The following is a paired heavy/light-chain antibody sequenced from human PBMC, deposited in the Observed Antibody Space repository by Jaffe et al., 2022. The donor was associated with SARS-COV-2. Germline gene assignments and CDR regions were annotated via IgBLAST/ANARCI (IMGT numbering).Light chain of an antibody. Sequence: QAVVTQEPSLTVSPGGTVTLTCGSSTGAVTSGHYPYWFQQKPGQAPRTLIYDTSNKHSWTPARFSGSLLGGKAALTLSGAQPEDEAEYYCLLSYSGARPVVFGGGTKLTVL. V-gene: IGLV7-46*01. CDR1: TGAVTSGHY. CDR2: DTS. CDR3: LLSYSGARPVV. J-gene: IGLJ2*01.
Heavy chain of an antibody. D-gene: IGHD3-3*01. J-gene: IGHJ6*02. V-gene: IGHV3-30*18. Sequence: QVQLVESGGGVVQPGRSLRLSCAASGFTFSSYGMHWVRQAPGKGLEWVAVISYDGSNKYYADSVKGRFTISRDNSKNTLYLQMNSLRAEDTAVYYCAKDSETDFWSGYYKDYYYYGMDVWGQGTTVTVSS. CDR2: ISYDGSNK. CDR3: AKDSETDFWSGYYKDYYYYGMDV. CDR1: GFTFSSYG.